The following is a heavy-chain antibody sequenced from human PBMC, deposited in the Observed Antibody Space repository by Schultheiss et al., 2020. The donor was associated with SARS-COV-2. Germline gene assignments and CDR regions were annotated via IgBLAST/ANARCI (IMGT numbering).Heavy chain of an antibody. CDR1: GGSISSGGYS. J-gene: IGHJ5*02. Sequence: SETLSLTCAVSGGSISSGGYSWSWIRQHPGKGLEWIGYIYYSGSTNYNPSLKSRVTISVDTSKNQFSLKLSSVTAADTAVYYCARLKEDWFDPWGQGTLVTVSS. V-gene: IGHV4-61*08. CDR2: IYYSGST. CDR3: ARLKEDWFDP.